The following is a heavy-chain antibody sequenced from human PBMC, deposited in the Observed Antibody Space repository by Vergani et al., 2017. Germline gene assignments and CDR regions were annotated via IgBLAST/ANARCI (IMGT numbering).Heavy chain of an antibody. V-gene: IGHV4-59*01. CDR3: ATYGLHDYGDYRLEFDY. CDR2: IYYSGST. D-gene: IGHD4-17*01. J-gene: IGHJ4*02. CDR1: GGSISSYY. Sequence: QVQLQESGPGLVKPSQTLSLTCTVSGGSISSYYWSWIRQPPGKGLEWIGYIYYSGSTNYNPSLKSRVTISVDTSKNQFSLKLSSVTAADTAMYYCATYGLHDYGDYRLEFDYWGQGTLVTVSS.